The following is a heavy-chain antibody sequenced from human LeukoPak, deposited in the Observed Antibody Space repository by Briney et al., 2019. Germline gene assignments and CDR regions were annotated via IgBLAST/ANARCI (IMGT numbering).Heavy chain of an antibody. V-gene: IGHV1-69*04. D-gene: IGHD6-13*01. CDR1: GGTFSSYA. J-gene: IGHJ4*02. CDR2: IIPILGIA. Sequence: ASVKVCCKASGGTFSSYAISWVRQAPGQGVEWMGRIIPILGIANYAQKFQGRVTITADKSTSTAYMELSSLRSEDTAVYYCARGGKGIAAGEGYWGQGTLATVSS. CDR3: ARGGKGIAAGEGY.